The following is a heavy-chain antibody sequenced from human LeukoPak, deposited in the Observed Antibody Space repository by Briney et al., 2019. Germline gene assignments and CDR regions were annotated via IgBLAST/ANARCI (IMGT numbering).Heavy chain of an antibody. CDR3: ARERGNYDILTGYGY. V-gene: IGHV3-33*01. CDR1: GFTFSSYG. CDR2: IWYDGSNK. Sequence: GGSLRLSCAASGFTFSSYGMHWVRQAPGKGLEWVAVIWYDGSNKYYADSVKGRFTISRDNPKNTLYLQMNSLRAEDTAVYYCARERGNYDILTGYGYWGQGTLVTVSS. D-gene: IGHD3-9*01. J-gene: IGHJ4*02.